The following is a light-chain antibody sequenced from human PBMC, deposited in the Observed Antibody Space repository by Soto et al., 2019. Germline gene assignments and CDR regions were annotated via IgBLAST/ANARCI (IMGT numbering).Light chain of an antibody. CDR2: EVS. CDR1: SNDVGGFNY. CDR3: SSYTSVSTVV. Sequence: QSVLTQPASVSGSHGQSITISCTGPSNDVGGFNYVSWYQLHTVKAPKPIINEVSNRPAGISNRFSGSKSSNTASLTISGLQAEDEAEYYCSSYTSVSTVVFGGGTNLTVL. J-gene: IGLJ3*02. V-gene: IGLV2-14*01.